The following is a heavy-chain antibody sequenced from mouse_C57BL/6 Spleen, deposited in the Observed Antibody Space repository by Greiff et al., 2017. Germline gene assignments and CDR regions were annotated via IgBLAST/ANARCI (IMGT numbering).Heavy chain of an antibody. Sequence: EVHLQQSGPELVKPGASVKISCKASGYTFTDYYMNWVKQSHGKSLEWIGDINPNNGGTSYNQKFKGKATLTVDKSSSPASLELTSLTSEESAVYYFARRYTDSNYDSMDYWGQGTSVTVSS. D-gene: IGHD2-5*01. V-gene: IGHV1-26*01. CDR3: ARRYTDSNYDSMDY. CDR1: GYTFTDYY. CDR2: INPNNGGT. J-gene: IGHJ4*01.